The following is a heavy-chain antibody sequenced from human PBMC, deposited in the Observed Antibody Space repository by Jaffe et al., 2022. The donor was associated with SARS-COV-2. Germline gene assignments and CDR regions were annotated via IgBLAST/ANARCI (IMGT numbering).Heavy chain of an antibody. Sequence: QVQLQESGPGLVKPSQTLSLTCTVSGGSISSGSFYWHWIRQPAGKGPEWLGRIYASGSTNYNPSLQSRVTMSVDTSKNQFSLKVKSVTAADTAVYYCARYSYSRPYGLDVWGQGTTVTVSS. CDR2: IYASGST. CDR1: GGSISSGSFY. J-gene: IGHJ6*02. V-gene: IGHV4-61*02. CDR3: ARYSYSRPYGLDV. D-gene: IGHD5-18*01.